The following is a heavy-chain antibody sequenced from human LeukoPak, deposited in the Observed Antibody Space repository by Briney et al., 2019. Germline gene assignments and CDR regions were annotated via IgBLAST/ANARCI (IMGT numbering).Heavy chain of an antibody. CDR1: GFTFSSYN. Sequence: LTGGSLRLSCAASGFTFSSYNMNWVRQAPGKGLEWVSSITGSSSTIYYADSVKGRFTISRDNAKNSLYLQMNSLRAEDTAVYYCARALWFGETFPAYWGQGTLVTVSS. J-gene: IGHJ4*02. CDR2: ITGSSSTI. V-gene: IGHV3-48*01. D-gene: IGHD3-10*01. CDR3: ARALWFGETFPAY.